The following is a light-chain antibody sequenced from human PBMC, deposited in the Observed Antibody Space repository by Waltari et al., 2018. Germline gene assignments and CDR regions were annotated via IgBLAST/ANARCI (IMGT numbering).Light chain of an antibody. CDR3: YSYAGSSSFV. CDR1: ISDVSGHNY. CDR2: YVN. V-gene: IGLV2-11*01. J-gene: IGLJ1*01. Sequence: QSALTQPRSVSGSPGQSVTISCPGTISDVSGHNYVSWYHKHPGKAPKLMIYYVNKRPSGVPDRFSGSKSGNTASLTISGLQGEDEADYYCYSYAGSSSFVFGTGTEIIVL.